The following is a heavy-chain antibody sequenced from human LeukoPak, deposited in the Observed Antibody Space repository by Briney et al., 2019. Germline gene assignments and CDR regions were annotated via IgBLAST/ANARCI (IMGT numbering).Heavy chain of an antibody. J-gene: IGHJ5*02. CDR3: AGGRTRLSWLDP. V-gene: IGHV4-34*01. CDR2: INQNAGT. Sequence: SETLSLTCAVSGGSIRGYYWSWVRQSPGKGLEWIGDINQNAGTNYNPSPKSRVTISIDSSKNQLPLNVAAAAAADTAIYYCAGGRTRLSWLDPWGQGTLVTVSS. CDR1: GGSIRGYY. D-gene: IGHD6-6*01.